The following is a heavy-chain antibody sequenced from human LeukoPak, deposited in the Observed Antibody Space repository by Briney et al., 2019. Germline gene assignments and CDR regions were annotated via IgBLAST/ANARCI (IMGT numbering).Heavy chain of an antibody. CDR1: GFTLSGYT. CDR2: ISSSSSYI. D-gene: IGHD3-22*01. V-gene: IGHV3-21*01. J-gene: IGHJ4*02. CDR3: ARGSYYDSSGLLGD. Sequence: PGGSLRLSCAASGFTLSGYTMNWVRQAPGKGLQWVSSISSSSSYIYYADSVKGRFTISRDNAKNSLYLQMNSLRAEDTAVYYCARGSYYDSSGLLGDWGQGTLVTVSS.